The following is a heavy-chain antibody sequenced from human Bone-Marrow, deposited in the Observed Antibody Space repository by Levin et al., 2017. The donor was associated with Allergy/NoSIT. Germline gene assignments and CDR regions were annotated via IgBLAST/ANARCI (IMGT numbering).Heavy chain of an antibody. J-gene: IGHJ4*02. CDR1: GFTFRSYA. D-gene: IGHD3-3*01. V-gene: IGHV3-23*01. Sequence: GESLKISCAASGFTFRSYAMSWVRQAPGRGLEWVSAISGSGGRTYYADSMKGRFTISRDNSKNTLYLQMNSLRAEDTAVYYCAKGGHYYDFSLDYWGQGTLVTVSS. CDR2: ISGSGGRT. CDR3: AKGGHYYDFSLDY.